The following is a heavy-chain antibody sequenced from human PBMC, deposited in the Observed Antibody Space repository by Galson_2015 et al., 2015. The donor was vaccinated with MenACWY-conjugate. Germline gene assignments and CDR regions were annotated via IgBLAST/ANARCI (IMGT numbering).Heavy chain of an antibody. CDR1: GGSFSGYY. V-gene: IGHV4-34*01. D-gene: IGHD3-22*01. Sequence: ETLSLTCAVYGGSFSGYYWSWIRQPPGQGLEWIGEINHSGSTNYNPSLKSRVTISVDTSKNHFSLKLSSVTAADTAVYYCASAGDYDSSQLDYWGQGTLVTVSS. J-gene: IGHJ4*02. CDR3: ASAGDYDSSQLDY. CDR2: INHSGST.